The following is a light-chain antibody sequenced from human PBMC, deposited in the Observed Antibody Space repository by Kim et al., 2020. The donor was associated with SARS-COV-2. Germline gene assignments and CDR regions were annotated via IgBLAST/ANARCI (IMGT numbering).Light chain of an antibody. Sequence: STRSASVGARVTITCRASQSINNWLAWYQQKPGKAPKLLIYGASSLESGVPSRFSGSGSGTEFTLTISSLQPDDFATYYCQRYNGYFGQGTKLEI. J-gene: IGKJ2*01. CDR1: QSINNW. CDR2: GAS. CDR3: QRYNGY. V-gene: IGKV1-5*03.